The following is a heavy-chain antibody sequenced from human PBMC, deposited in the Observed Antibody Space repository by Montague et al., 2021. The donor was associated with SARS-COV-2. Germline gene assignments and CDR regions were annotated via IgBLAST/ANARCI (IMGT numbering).Heavy chain of an antibody. V-gene: IGHV3-33*08. Sequence: SLRLSCAAPGFTFSSYDMHWVRQAPGKGLEWVAVIWYDGSNQYYXXSLKGRFTISRDNSKNTLYLQMNSLRAEDTAVYYCAREYSAPRWFGEYNRYGMDVWGQGTTVTVSS. D-gene: IGHD3-10*01. CDR1: GFTFSSYD. CDR3: AREYSAPRWFGEYNRYGMDV. J-gene: IGHJ6*02. CDR2: IWYDGSNQ.